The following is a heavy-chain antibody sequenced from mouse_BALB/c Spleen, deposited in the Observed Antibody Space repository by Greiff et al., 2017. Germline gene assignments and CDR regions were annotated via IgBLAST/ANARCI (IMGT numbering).Heavy chain of an antibody. CDR1: GFTFTDYY. CDR3: ARRIQYGNWGYAMDY. D-gene: IGHD2-10*02. Sequence: EVKLMESGGGLVQPGGSLRLSCATSGFTFTDYYMSWVRQPPGKALEWLGFIRNKANGYTTEYSASVKGRFTISRDNSQSILYLQMNTLRAEDSATYSCARRIQYGNWGYAMDYWGQGTSVTVSA. J-gene: IGHJ4*01. CDR2: IRNKANGYTT. V-gene: IGHV7-3*02.